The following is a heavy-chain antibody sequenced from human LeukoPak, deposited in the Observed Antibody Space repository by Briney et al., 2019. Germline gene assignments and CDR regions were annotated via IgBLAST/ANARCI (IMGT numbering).Heavy chain of an antibody. V-gene: IGHV3-23*01. CDR2: NSGSGGST. Sequence: GGSLRLSCAASGFTFSSYAMSWVRQAPGKGLEWVSANSGSGGSTYYADSVKGRFTISRDNSKNTLYLQMNSLRAEDTAVYYCANPLWFGDQDFDYWGQGTLVTVSS. D-gene: IGHD3-10*01. CDR3: ANPLWFGDQDFDY. J-gene: IGHJ4*02. CDR1: GFTFSSYA.